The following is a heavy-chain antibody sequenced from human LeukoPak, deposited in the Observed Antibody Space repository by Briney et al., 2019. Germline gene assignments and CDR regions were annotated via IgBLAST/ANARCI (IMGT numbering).Heavy chain of an antibody. Sequence: TSETLSLTCTVSGGSISSSSYYWGWIRRPPGKGLEWIVSIHYSGSTYYNPPLKSRVTISVDTSKNQFSLKLSSVTAADTAVYYCARHMYYDILTGYYYYYFDYWGQGTLVTVSS. CDR2: IHYSGST. D-gene: IGHD3-9*01. V-gene: IGHV4-39*01. CDR3: ARHMYYDILTGYYYYYFDY. J-gene: IGHJ4*02. CDR1: GGSISSSSYY.